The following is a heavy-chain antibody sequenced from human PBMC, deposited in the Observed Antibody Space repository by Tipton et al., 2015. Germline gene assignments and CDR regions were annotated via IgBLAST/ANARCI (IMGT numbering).Heavy chain of an antibody. V-gene: IGHV4-59*01. J-gene: IGHJ6*02. D-gene: IGHD5-24*01. Sequence: TLSLTCSVSSDSISKYYWSWIRQPPGKELEWIGYIQYSGSTNYNPSLKRRVTISLDTSKNQFSLTLNSVTAADTAVYYCARDLEHGMDVWGQGTTVTVSS. CDR3: ARDLEHGMDV. CDR1: SDSISKYY. CDR2: IQYSGST.